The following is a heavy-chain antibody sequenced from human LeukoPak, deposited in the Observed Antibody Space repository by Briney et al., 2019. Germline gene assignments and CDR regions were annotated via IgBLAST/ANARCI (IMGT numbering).Heavy chain of an antibody. CDR2: ISSSSSTI. Sequence: PGGSLRLSCAASGFTFSRYMMNWVRQAPGKGLEWVSYISSSSSTIYYADSVKGRFTISRDNAKNSLYLQMNSLRDEDTAVYYCARDWEYSGSYSFEYWGQGTLVTVSS. V-gene: IGHV3-48*02. CDR1: GFTFSRYM. D-gene: IGHD1-26*01. J-gene: IGHJ4*02. CDR3: ARDWEYSGSYSFEY.